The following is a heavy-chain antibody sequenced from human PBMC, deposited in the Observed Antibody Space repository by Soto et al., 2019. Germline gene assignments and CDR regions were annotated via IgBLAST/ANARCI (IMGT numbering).Heavy chain of an antibody. D-gene: IGHD2-15*01. CDR2: ISPILGYT. V-gene: IGHV1-18*01. Sequence: ASVKVSCKASGYSFTTYGFCWVRQVPGQGLEWMGYISPILGYTTYAPKLQGRVIITTDSSTTTVYMELSSLRSEDTAVYYCAREGRYCSGGSCYPDIWGQGTMVTVSS. J-gene: IGHJ3*02. CDR1: GYSFTTYG. CDR3: AREGRYCSGGSCYPDI.